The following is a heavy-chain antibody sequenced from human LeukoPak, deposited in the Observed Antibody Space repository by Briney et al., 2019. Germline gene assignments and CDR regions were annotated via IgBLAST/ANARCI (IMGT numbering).Heavy chain of an antibody. D-gene: IGHD2-15*01. V-gene: IGHV3-30*02. CDR1: GFTFNKHG. CDR3: AKRDVVGYCSGGNCYPFDY. J-gene: IGHJ4*02. Sequence: PGGSLRLSCAASGFTFNKHGMHWVRQAPGKGLEWVAFIRYDGSNKYYADSVKGRFTISRDNSKNTLYLQMNSLRAEDTAVYYCAKRDVVGYCSGGNCYPFDYWGQGTLVTVSS. CDR2: IRYDGSNK.